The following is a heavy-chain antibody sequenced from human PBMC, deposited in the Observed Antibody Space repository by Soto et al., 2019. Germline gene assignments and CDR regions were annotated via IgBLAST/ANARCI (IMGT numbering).Heavy chain of an antibody. Sequence: EVQLVESGGGLVQPGGSLRLSCAASGFIVSSVFMTWVRQAPGKGLEWVSTISDGGNTYYANSVKGRFTISRDLFRNTLYLQMNSLRAEDTAVYHCAKDTLGGDYDFWHGGQGTLVTVSS. CDR3: AKDTLGGDYDFWH. CDR1: GFIVSSVF. CDR2: ISDGGNT. J-gene: IGHJ4*02. D-gene: IGHD3-3*01. V-gene: IGHV3-66*01.